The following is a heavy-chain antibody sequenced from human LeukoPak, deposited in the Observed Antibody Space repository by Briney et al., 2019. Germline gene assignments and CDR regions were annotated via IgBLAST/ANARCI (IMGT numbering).Heavy chain of an antibody. J-gene: IGHJ4*02. Sequence: PSETLSLTCAVYGGSFSGYYRTWIRQPPGKGLEWIGEINHGGSTNCNPSLKSRVTISVDTSKNQFSLKMTSVTAADTAVYYCARGLGDRSVYYYLGYWGQGTLVTVSS. CDR1: GGSFSGYY. CDR2: INHGGST. V-gene: IGHV4-34*01. CDR3: ARGLGDRSVYYYLGY. D-gene: IGHD3-22*01.